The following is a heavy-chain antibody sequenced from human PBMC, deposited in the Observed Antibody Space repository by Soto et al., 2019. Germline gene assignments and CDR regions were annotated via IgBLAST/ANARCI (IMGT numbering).Heavy chain of an antibody. V-gene: IGHV1-69*04. CDR1: GGTFSSYT. CDR2: IIPILGIA. CDR3: ARDINGYYYDSSGDY. Sequence: SVKVSCKASGGTFSSYTISWVRQAPGQGLEWMGRIIPILGIANYAQKFQGRVTITADKSTSTAYMELSSLRSEDTAVYYCARDINGYYYDSSGDYWGQGTLVTVSS. J-gene: IGHJ4*02. D-gene: IGHD3-22*01.